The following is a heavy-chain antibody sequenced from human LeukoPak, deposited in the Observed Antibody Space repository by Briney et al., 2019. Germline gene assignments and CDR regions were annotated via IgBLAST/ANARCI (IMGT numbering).Heavy chain of an antibody. CDR1: GGSISSYY. CDR3: ARNGGNSDFDY. CDR2: IYYSGST. V-gene: IGHV4-59*01. Sequence: SETLSLTCTVSGGSISSYYWSWIRQPPGKGLEWIGYIYYSGSTNYNPSLKSRVTISVDASKNQFSLKLSSVTAADTAVYYCARNGGNSDFDYWGQGTLVTVSS. J-gene: IGHJ4*02. D-gene: IGHD4-23*01.